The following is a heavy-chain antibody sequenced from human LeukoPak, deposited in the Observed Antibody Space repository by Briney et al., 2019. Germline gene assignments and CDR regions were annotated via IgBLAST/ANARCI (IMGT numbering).Heavy chain of an antibody. CDR2: IYYSGST. D-gene: IGHD5-24*01. J-gene: IGHJ4*02. CDR3: AREGVATTHYFDY. CDR1: GGSISSYY. Sequence: PSETLSLTCTVSGGSISSYYWSWIRQPPGKGLEWLGYIYYSGSTNYNPSLKSRVTISVDTSKNQFSLKLSSVTAADTAVYYCAREGVATTHYFDYWGQGTLVTVSS. V-gene: IGHV4-59*01.